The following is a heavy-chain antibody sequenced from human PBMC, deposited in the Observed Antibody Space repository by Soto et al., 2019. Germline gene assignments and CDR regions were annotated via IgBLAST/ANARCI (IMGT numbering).Heavy chain of an antibody. Sequence: PSETLSLTCSVSGGSMSEYFWSWIRQSPGKGLEWIGYIYYLGSTDYNPSPKGRVTISVDTSKRQFSLRLTSVTAADTAVYYCARDGYDGSGSPYPAYWGPGTQVTVSS. CDR3: ARDGYDGSGSPYPAY. CDR1: GGSMSEYF. J-gene: IGHJ4*02. D-gene: IGHD3-10*01. CDR2: IYYLGST. V-gene: IGHV4-59*01.